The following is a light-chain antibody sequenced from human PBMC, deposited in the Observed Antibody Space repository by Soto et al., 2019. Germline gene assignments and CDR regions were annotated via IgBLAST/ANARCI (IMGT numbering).Light chain of an antibody. CDR3: QQYGALPPT. J-gene: IGKJ4*01. V-gene: IGKV3-20*01. Sequence: EIVLTQFPGALSLSPGERVTLSCRASQTVSNTYLAWYQQKSGQAPKFLIYGASNRATRIPGRFSGSGSGTDFNLTISRLEPEDFAVYYCQQYGALPPTFGGGTKVEIK. CDR2: GAS. CDR1: QTVSNTY.